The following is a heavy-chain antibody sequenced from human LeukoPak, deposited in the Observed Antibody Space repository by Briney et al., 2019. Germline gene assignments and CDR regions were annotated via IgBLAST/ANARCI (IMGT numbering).Heavy chain of an antibody. CDR3: AKMRGYWAED. CDR2: INPSGGST. CDR1: GYTFTSYY. J-gene: IGHJ4*02. D-gene: IGHD2-21*01. V-gene: IGHV1-46*01. Sequence: GASVKVSCKASGYTFTSYYMHWVRQAPGQGLEWMGIINPSGGSTSYAQKFQGRVTMTRDTSTSTVYMELSSLRSEDTAVYFRAKMRGYWAEDWGQGTRVTVSS.